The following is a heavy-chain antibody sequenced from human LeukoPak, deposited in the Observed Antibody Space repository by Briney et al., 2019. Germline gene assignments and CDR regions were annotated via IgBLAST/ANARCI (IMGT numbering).Heavy chain of an antibody. Sequence: PGGSLRLSCAASGFTFSSYWMHWVRQAPGKGLVWVSRINSDGSSTSYADSVKGRFTISRDNAKNTLYLQMNSLRAEDTAVYYCARGTHDYGGNSALKVNWGQGTLVTVSS. CDR2: INSDGSST. D-gene: IGHD4-23*01. CDR3: ARGTHDYGGNSALKVN. J-gene: IGHJ4*02. CDR1: GFTFSSYW. V-gene: IGHV3-74*01.